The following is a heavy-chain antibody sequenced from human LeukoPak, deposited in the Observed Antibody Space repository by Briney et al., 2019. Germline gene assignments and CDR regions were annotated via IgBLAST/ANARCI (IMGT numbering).Heavy chain of an antibody. CDR1: GGSISSYY. Sequence: SETLSLTCTVSGGSISSYYWSWIRQPPGKGLEWIGYIYYSGSTNYNPSLKSRVTISVDTSKNQFSLKLSSVTAADTAVYYCARSARGLPLHWFDPWGQGALVTVSS. CDR3: ARSARGLPLHWFDP. V-gene: IGHV4-59*01. J-gene: IGHJ5*02. CDR2: IYYSGST. D-gene: IGHD2-15*01.